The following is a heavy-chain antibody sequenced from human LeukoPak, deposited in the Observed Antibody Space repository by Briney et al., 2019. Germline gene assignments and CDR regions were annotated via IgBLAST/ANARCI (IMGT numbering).Heavy chain of an antibody. CDR2: IYTSGST. D-gene: IGHD3-16*02. Sequence: SETLSLTCTVSGGSISSGSYYWSWIRQPAGKGLEWIGRIYTSGSTNYNPSLKSRVTISVDTSKNQLSLKLSSVTAADTAVYYCAREGDYVWGSYRWRYDAFDIWGQGTMVTVSS. CDR1: GGSISSGSYY. V-gene: IGHV4-61*02. CDR3: AREGDYVWGSYRWRYDAFDI. J-gene: IGHJ3*02.